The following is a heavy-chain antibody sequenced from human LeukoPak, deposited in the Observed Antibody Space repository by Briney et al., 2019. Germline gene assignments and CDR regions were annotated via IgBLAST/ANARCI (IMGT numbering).Heavy chain of an antibody. CDR3: ASSNRSGSYYPEFDY. J-gene: IGHJ4*02. CDR1: GGTFSSYA. Sequence: SVKVSCKASGGTFSSYAISWVRQAPGQGLEWMGGIIPIFGTANYAQKVQGRVTITADESTSTAYMELSSLRSEDTAVYYCASSNRSGSYYPEFDYWGQGTLVTVSS. D-gene: IGHD3-10*01. CDR2: IIPIFGTA. V-gene: IGHV1-69*13.